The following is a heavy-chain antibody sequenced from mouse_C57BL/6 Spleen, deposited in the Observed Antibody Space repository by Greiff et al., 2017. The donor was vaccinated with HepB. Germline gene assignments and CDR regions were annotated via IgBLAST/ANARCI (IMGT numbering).Heavy chain of an antibody. V-gene: IGHV1-81*01. CDR1: GYTFTSYG. D-gene: IGHD1-1*01. CDR3: ARRAYGSSPWYFDV. J-gene: IGHJ1*03. CDR2: IYPRSGNT. Sequence: VKLMESGAELARPGASVKLSCKASGYTFTSYGISWVKQRTGQGLEWIGEIYPRSGNTYYNEKFKGKATLTADKSSSTAYMELRSLTSEDSAVYFCARRAYGSSPWYFDVWGTGTTVTVSS.